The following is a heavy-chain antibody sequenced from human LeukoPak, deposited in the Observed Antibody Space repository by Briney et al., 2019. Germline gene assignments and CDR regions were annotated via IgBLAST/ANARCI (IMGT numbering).Heavy chain of an antibody. D-gene: IGHD3-10*01. Sequence: SETLSLTCTVSGGSISSSSYYWGWIRQPPGKGLEWIGSIYYSGSTYYNPSLKSRVTISVDTSKNQFSLKLSSVTAADTAVYYCATVRGVPFDAFDIWGQGTMVTVSS. CDR1: GGSISSSSYY. J-gene: IGHJ3*02. CDR2: IYYSGST. CDR3: ATVRGVPFDAFDI. V-gene: IGHV4-39*07.